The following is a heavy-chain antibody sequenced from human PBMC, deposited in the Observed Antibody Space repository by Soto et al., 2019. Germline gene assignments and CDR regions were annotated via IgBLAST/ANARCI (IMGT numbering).Heavy chain of an antibody. Sequence: QVKLVESGGGVVQPGRSLRLSCAASGFTFSSLGMDWVRQAPGKGLEWVALISYDGSKKYYGDSVKGRFTISRDNSRNTLHLQMNGLRPEDTGVYDCARERGWIWAPFDNWGQGTLVTVSS. CDR1: GFTFSSLG. V-gene: IGHV3-30-3*01. J-gene: IGHJ4*02. D-gene: IGHD2-2*03. CDR3: ARERGWIWAPFDN. CDR2: ISYDGSKK.